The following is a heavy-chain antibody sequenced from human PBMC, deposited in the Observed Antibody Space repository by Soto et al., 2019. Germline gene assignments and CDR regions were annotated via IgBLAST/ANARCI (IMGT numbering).Heavy chain of an antibody. CDR3: AKGLSGAYYYGMDV. V-gene: IGHV3-23*01. Sequence: GGSLRLSCAASGFTFSSYAMSWVRQAPGKGLEWVSAISGSGGSTYYADSVKGRFTISRDNSKNTLYLQMNSLRAEDTAVYYCAKGLSGAYYYGMDVWGQGTTVTVSS. D-gene: IGHD3-10*01. J-gene: IGHJ6*02. CDR2: ISGSGGST. CDR1: GFTFSSYA.